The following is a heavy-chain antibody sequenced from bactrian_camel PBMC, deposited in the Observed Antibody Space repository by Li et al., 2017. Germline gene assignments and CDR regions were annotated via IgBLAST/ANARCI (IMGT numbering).Heavy chain of an antibody. J-gene: IGHJ4*01. Sequence: HVQLVESGGGSVQAGGSLRLSCAVMDNIPSGGPVAGSADRSTCMAWFRQVVGKEREGIAAIDSDGKIHYGTSVKDRFTISQDSAKNILYLQMSSLKPEDTAMYYCAADSRWSSYGFVQFSREYEFKYRGQGTQVTVS. D-gene: IGHD3*01. CDR1: GSADRSTC. CDR2: IDSDGKI. V-gene: IGHV3S53*01.